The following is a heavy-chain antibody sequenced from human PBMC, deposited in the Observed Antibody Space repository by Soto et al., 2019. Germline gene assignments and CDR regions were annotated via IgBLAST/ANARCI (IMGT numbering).Heavy chain of an antibody. CDR1: GFTFSSYA. Sequence: GGSLRLSCAASGFTFSSYAMHWVRQAPGKGLEWVAVISYDGSNKYYADSVKGRFTISRDNSKNTLYLQMNSLRAEDTAVYYCARDKVPDDSSGYYLDYWGQGTLVTVSS. V-gene: IGHV3-30-3*01. CDR2: ISYDGSNK. J-gene: IGHJ4*02. CDR3: ARDKVPDDSSGYYLDY. D-gene: IGHD3-22*01.